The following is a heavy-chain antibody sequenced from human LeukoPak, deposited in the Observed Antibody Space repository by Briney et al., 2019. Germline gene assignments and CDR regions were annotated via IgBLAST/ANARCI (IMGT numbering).Heavy chain of an antibody. V-gene: IGHV5-51*01. CDR1: GYSFTSYW. J-gene: IGHJ6*03. CDR2: IYPGDSDT. Sequence: GESLKISCKGSGYSFTSYWIGWVRQMPGKGLEWMGNIYPGDSDTRYSPSFQGQVTISADKSISTAYLQWSSLKASDTAMYYCARRHGGYCSSTSCYMGSAGYYYMDVWGKGTTVTVSS. D-gene: IGHD2-2*02. CDR3: ARRHGGYCSSTSCYMGSAGYYYMDV.